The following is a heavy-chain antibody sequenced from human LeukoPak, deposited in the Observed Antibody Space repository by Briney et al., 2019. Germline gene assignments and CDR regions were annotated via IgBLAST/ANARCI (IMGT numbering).Heavy chain of an antibody. CDR1: GFTFDTFG. V-gene: IGHV3-33*07. Sequence: PGGSLRLSCLASGFTFDTFGMYWARQAPGKGLEWVAVIWHDGSNKYYTDSVKGRFTISRDNSKNTLYLQMNSLRAEDTALYYCARDRDRAADYYFDYWGQGTLVTVSS. J-gene: IGHJ4*02. CDR3: ARDRDRAADYYFDY. D-gene: IGHD6-25*01. CDR2: IWHDGSNK.